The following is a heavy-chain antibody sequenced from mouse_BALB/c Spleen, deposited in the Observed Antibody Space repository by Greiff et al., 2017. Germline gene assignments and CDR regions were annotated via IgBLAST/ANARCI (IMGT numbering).Heavy chain of an antibody. V-gene: IGHV5-6-5*01. D-gene: IGHD2-1*01. CDR2: ISSGGST. CDR1: GFTFSSYA. Sequence: DVQLVESGGGLVKPGGSLKLSCAASGFTFSSYAMSWVRQTPEKRLEWVASISSGGSTYYPDSVKGRFTISRDNARNILYLQMSSLRSEDTAMYYCARGLLWSWFAYWGQGTLVTVSA. J-gene: IGHJ3*01. CDR3: ARGLLWSWFAY.